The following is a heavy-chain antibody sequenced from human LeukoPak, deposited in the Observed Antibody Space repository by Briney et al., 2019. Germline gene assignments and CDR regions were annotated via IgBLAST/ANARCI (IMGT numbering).Heavy chain of an antibody. Sequence: GRSLRLSCAASGFTFSQYPMHWVRQAPGKGLEWVAVISYDGTNNYRADSVKGRFTISRDNANNTLDLQMNSLRPEDTAVYFCASLMVRGIRDFDHWGQGTLVTVSS. D-gene: IGHD3-10*01. CDR2: ISYDGTNN. J-gene: IGHJ4*02. CDR3: ASLMVRGIRDFDH. V-gene: IGHV3-30*04. CDR1: GFTFSQYP.